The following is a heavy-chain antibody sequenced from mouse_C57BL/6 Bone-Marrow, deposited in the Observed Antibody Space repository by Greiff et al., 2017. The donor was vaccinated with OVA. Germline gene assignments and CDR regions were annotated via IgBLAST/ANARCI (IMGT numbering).Heavy chain of an antibody. V-gene: IGHV1-22*01. Sequence: EVQLQQSGPELVKPGASVKMSCKASGYTFTDYNMHWVKQSHGKSLEWIGYINPNNGGTSYNQKFKGKATLTVNKSSSTAYMELRSLTSEDAAVYYCAKLGRYFDYWGQGTTLTVSS. J-gene: IGHJ2*01. D-gene: IGHD4-1*01. CDR3: AKLGRYFDY. CDR1: GYTFTDYN. CDR2: INPNNGGT.